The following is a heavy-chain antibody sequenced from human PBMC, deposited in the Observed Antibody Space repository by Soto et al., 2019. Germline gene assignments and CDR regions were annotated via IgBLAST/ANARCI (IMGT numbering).Heavy chain of an antibody. CDR2: ISYDGSNK. Sequence: GGSLRLSCAASGFTFSSYGMHWVRQAPGKGLEWVAVISYDGSNKYYADSVKGRFTISRDNSKNTLYLQMNSLRAEDTAVYYCAKEVRDYMEHYYYGMDVWGQGTTVTVSS. J-gene: IGHJ6*02. V-gene: IGHV3-30*18. CDR1: GFTFSSYG. CDR3: AKEVRDYMEHYYYGMDV. D-gene: IGHD4-17*01.